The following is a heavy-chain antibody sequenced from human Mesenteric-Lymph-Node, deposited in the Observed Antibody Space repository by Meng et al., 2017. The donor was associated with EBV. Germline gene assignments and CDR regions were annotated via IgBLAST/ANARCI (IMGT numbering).Heavy chain of an antibody. CDR1: GGSISSSSYY. V-gene: IGHV4-39*01. CDR3: ARQGPSGRTFDY. J-gene: IGHJ4*02. D-gene: IGHD1-26*01. CDR2: YYNSGST. Sequence: QLQLQESGPGLVKPSETLSLTCTVSGGSISSSSYYWGWIRQPPGKGLEWIGTYYNSGSTHYNPSLKSRVTISVDTSNNQFSLRLISVTAADTAAYYCARQGPSGRTFDYWGQGTLVTASS.